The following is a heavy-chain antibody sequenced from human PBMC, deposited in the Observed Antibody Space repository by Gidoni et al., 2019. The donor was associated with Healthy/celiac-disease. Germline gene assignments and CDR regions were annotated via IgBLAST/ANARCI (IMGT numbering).Heavy chain of an antibody. CDR2: ISGSGGST. CDR1: GFTFSSYA. D-gene: IGHD1-26*01. V-gene: IGHV3-23*01. J-gene: IGHJ6*02. CDR3: ATDDGRVGYYYYGMDV. Sequence: EVQLLASGGGLVQPGGSLRLSCAASGFTFSSYAMSWVRQAPGKGLEWVSAISGSGGSTYYADSVKGRFTISRDNSKNTLYLQMNSLRAEDTAVYYCATDDGRVGYYYYGMDVWGQGTTVTVSS.